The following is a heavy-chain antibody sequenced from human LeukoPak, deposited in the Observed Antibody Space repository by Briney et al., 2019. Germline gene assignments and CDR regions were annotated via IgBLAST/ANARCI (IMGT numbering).Heavy chain of an antibody. CDR3: ARHPLRYANWFDP. J-gene: IGHJ5*02. D-gene: IGHD5-12*01. Sequence: PSETLSLTCTVSGGSISSYYWSWIRQPPGKGLEWIGYIYYSGSTNYNPSLKSRVTISVDTSKNQFSLRLSSVTAADTAVYYCARHPLRYANWFDPWGQGTLVTVSS. CDR1: GGSISSYY. V-gene: IGHV4-59*08. CDR2: IYYSGST.